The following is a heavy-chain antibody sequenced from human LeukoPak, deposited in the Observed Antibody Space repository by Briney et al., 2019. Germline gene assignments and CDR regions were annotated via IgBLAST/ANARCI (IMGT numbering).Heavy chain of an antibody. CDR2: ISPRGDIT. Sequence: GGSLRLSCAASGFTFSSYGMSWVRQAPGKGLEWVSGISPRGDITYYADSVKGRFTISRDNSKNTLYLQMNSLRAEDTAVYYCAREAAAGTFYYHYYMDVWGKGTTVTVSS. V-gene: IGHV3-23*01. D-gene: IGHD6-13*01. CDR1: GFTFSSYG. CDR3: AREAAAGTFYYHYYMDV. J-gene: IGHJ6*03.